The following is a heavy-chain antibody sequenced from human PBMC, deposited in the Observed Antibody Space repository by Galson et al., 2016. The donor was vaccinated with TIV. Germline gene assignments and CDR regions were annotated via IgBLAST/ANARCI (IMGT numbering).Heavy chain of an antibody. CDR3: ARLPSYYGSGNHWFDP. CDR2: IIAIFGTA. Sequence: SVKVSCKASRGTFRNYAISRVRQAPGQGLEWMGRIIAIFGTANYAQKFQGRVTITADESTNTVYLELSSLTSEDTAVYYCARLPSYYGSGNHWFDPWGQGTLVTVSS. D-gene: IGHD3-10*01. V-gene: IGHV1-69*13. CDR1: RGTFRNYA. J-gene: IGHJ5*02.